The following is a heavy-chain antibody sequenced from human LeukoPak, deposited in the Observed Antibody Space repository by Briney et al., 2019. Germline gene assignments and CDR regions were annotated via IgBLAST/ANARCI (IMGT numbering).Heavy chain of an antibody. D-gene: IGHD6-19*01. CDR3: AKGAGPPWFDP. J-gene: IGHJ5*02. CDR2: IYHSGST. Sequence: SETLSLTCTVSGYSISSGYYWGWIRQPPGKGLEWIGSIYHSGSTYYNPSLKSRVTMSVDTSKNQFSLKLSSVTAADTAVYYCAKGAGPPWFDPWGQGILVTVSS. CDR1: GYSISSGYY. V-gene: IGHV4-38-2*02.